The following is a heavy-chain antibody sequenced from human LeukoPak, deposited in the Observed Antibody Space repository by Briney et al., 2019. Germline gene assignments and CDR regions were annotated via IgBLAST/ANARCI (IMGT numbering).Heavy chain of an antibody. Sequence: GGSLRLSCAASGFTFSTSGMHWVRQAPGKGLEWVAFIQYDGSDIFYADSVKGRFTISRDNSKNTLYLQMNSLRAEDTAVYYCAKDMGNYDFWSGLISTGTFDAFDIWGQGTMVTVSS. CDR1: GFTFSTSG. V-gene: IGHV3-30*02. CDR2: IQYDGSDI. CDR3: AKDMGNYDFWSGLISTGTFDAFDI. J-gene: IGHJ3*02. D-gene: IGHD3-3*01.